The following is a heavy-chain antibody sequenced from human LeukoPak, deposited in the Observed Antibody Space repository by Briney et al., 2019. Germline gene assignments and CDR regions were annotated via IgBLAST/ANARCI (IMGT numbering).Heavy chain of an antibody. CDR3: ARDPKDDTSGYYYSDY. J-gene: IGHJ4*02. D-gene: IGHD3-22*01. V-gene: IGHV1-46*01. CDR2: ISPSGGST. CDR1: GYTFTGYW. Sequence: GASVKVSCKAFGYTFTGYWMHWVRQAPGQGPEWMGVISPSGGSTIYAQKFKGRVTLTRDMSTSTDYLELSSLRSEDTAVYYCARDPKDDTSGYYYSDYWGQGTLVTVSS.